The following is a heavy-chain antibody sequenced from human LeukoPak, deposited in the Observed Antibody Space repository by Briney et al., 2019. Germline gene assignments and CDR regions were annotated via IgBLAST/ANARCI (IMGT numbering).Heavy chain of an antibody. CDR2: IYPGDSDT. J-gene: IGHJ3*02. CDR3: ATKYYYDSSGYPDDAFDI. V-gene: IGHV5-51*01. D-gene: IGHD3-22*01. CDR1: GYSFTSYW. Sequence: GESLKISCKGSGYSFTSYWIGWVRQMPGKGLECMGIIYPGDSDTRYSPSFQGQVTISADESISTAYLQWSSLKASDTAMYYCATKYYYDSSGYPDDAFDIWGQGTMVTVSS.